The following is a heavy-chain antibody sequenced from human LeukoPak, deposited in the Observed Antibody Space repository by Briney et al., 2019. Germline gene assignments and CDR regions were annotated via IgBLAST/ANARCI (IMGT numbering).Heavy chain of an antibody. CDR2: ISSSGSTI. J-gene: IGHJ6*03. CDR3: ARVPYDFWSGTYYMDV. Sequence: PGGSLRLSCAASGFTFSDYYMSWIRQAPGKGLEWVSYISSSGSTIYYADSVKGRFTISRDNAKNSLCLQMNSLRAEDTAVYYCARVPYDFWSGTYYMDVWGKGTTVTVSS. D-gene: IGHD3-3*01. V-gene: IGHV3-11*04. CDR1: GFTFSDYY.